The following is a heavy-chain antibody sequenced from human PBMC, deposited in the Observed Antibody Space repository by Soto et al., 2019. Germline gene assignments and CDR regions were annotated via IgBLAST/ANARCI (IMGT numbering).Heavy chain of an antibody. Sequence: GGSLRLSCAASGFTFSSYSMNWVRQAPGKGLEWVSSISSSSSYIYYADSVKGRFTISRDNAKNSLYLQMNSLRAEDTAVYYCARDLGYSGYTGENYFDYWGQGTLVTVSS. V-gene: IGHV3-21*01. J-gene: IGHJ4*02. CDR2: ISSSSSYI. D-gene: IGHD5-12*01. CDR1: GFTFSSYS. CDR3: ARDLGYSGYTGENYFDY.